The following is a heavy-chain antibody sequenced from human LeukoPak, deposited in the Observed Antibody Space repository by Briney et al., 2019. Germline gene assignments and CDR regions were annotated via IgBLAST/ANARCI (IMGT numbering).Heavy chain of an antibody. V-gene: IGHV3-30-3*01. Sequence: GGSLRLSCAASGFTFSHYATHWVRQAPVKGLEWVAIISYDGSNKYYADSVKGRFTISRDNSKNTVYLQMNSLRPEDTAIYYCAKDQQKQLVRGWLDPWGQGTLVTVSS. D-gene: IGHD6-13*01. CDR2: ISYDGSNK. J-gene: IGHJ5*02. CDR1: GFTFSHYA. CDR3: AKDQQKQLVRGWLDP.